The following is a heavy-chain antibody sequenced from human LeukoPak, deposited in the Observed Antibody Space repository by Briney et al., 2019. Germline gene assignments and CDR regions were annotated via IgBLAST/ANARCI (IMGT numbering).Heavy chain of an antibody. D-gene: IGHD1-1*01. CDR3: ARSRYNWNDAALDY. CDR1: GFTVSSNY. V-gene: IGHV3-53*01. Sequence: GGSLRLSCAASGFTVSSNYMSWVRQAPGKGLEWVSDIYSGGSTYYADSVKGRFTISRKNSKNTLYLQMNSLRAEDTAVYYCARSRYNWNDAALDYWGQGTLVTASS. CDR2: IYSGGST. J-gene: IGHJ4*02.